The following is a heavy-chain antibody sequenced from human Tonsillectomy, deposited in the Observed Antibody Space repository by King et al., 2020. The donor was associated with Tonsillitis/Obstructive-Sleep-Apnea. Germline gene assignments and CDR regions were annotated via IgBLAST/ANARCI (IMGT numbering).Heavy chain of an antibody. Sequence: VQLQESGPGLVEPSETLSLTCSVSGGSISSNYWSWIRQPPGKGLEWIGYIYYTGSTNYNPSLKSRFTISVDTSKNQFSLKLSSVTAADTAVYYCARDMVLEAGGDAFDIWAQGTMVTVSS. V-gene: IGHV4-59*01. D-gene: IGHD2-8*01. CDR1: GGSISSNY. CDR2: IYYTGST. CDR3: ARDMVLEAGGDAFDI. J-gene: IGHJ3*02.